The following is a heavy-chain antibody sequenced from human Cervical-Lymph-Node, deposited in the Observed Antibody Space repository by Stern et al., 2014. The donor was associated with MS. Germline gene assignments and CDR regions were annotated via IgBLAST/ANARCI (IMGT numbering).Heavy chain of an antibody. Sequence: QLQLQESGPGLVKPSETLSLTCAVSGDSISSYTHYWAWIRQPPGKGLEWIGSANHGGATYYTPSLKSPFPISGDTPKNPFSLGLNFVTAADTAVYYCAKHACTGAACPFDLWGQGTLVTVSS. J-gene: IGHJ4*02. CDR1: GDSISSYTHY. D-gene: IGHD2-8*02. CDR3: AKHACTGAACPFDL. V-gene: IGHV4-39*01. CDR2: ANHGGAT.